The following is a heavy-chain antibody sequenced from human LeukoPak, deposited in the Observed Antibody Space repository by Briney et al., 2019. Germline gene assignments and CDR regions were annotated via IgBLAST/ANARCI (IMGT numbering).Heavy chain of an antibody. Sequence: GGSLRLSCAASGFTFSSYAMHWVRQAPGKGLEWVAIISYDGSNKYYADSVKGRFTISRDNSKNTLYLQMNSLRAEDTAVYCCARDVSGSYMDVWGKGTTVTVSS. D-gene: IGHD3-10*01. CDR3: ARDVSGSYMDV. CDR1: GFTFSSYA. V-gene: IGHV3-30*04. CDR2: ISYDGSNK. J-gene: IGHJ6*04.